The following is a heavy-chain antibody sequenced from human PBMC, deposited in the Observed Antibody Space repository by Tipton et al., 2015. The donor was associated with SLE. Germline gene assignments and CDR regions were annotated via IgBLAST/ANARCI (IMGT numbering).Heavy chain of an antibody. CDR2: AYITGSP. V-gene: IGHV4-61*02. Sequence: TLSLTCTVSGVSISSASYYWNWIRQPAGKGLEWIGRAYITGSPYYNPSLESRVAISMDTSKNQFSLKLTAVTAADTAVYYCARTLDALDIWGQGTMVTVSS. J-gene: IGHJ3*02. CDR3: ARTLDALDI. CDR1: GVSISSASYY.